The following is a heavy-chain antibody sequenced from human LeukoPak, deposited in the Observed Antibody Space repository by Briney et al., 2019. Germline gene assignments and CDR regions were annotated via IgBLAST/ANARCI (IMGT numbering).Heavy chain of an antibody. J-gene: IGHJ4*02. CDR2: IYPGDSDT. D-gene: IGHD5-18*01. V-gene: IGHV5-51*01. CDR3: ARAYSYGLFDY. CDR1: GYSFTSYW. Sequence: GESLEISCEGSGYSFTSYWIGWVRQMPGKGLEWMGIIYPGDSDTRYSPSFQGQVTISADKSTSTAYLQWSSLKASDTAIYYCARAYSYGLFDYWGQGTPVTVSS.